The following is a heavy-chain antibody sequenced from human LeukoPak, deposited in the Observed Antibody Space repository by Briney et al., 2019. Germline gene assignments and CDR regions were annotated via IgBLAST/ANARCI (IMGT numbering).Heavy chain of an antibody. D-gene: IGHD3-9*01. J-gene: IGHJ4*02. CDR3: AKEGLRYFDFDF. CDR1: GFTFTRSA. V-gene: IGHV3-23*01. Sequence: PGGSLRLSCAASGFTFTRSAMSWVRQAPGKGLEWVSAFSGGGDTYYADPVKGRFTISRDTSKNTLYLQMNSLSAEDTAVYYCAKEGLRYFDFDFWGQGTLVTVSS. CDR2: FSGGGDT.